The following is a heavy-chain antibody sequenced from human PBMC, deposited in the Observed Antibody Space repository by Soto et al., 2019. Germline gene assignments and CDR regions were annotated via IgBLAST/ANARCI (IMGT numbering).Heavy chain of an antibody. CDR2: ISGSGGST. Sequence: EVQLLESGGGLVQPGGSLRLSCAASGFTFSSYAMSWVRQAPGKGLEWVSAISGSGGSTYYADSVKGRFTISRDNSKRTLYLQMNSLRAEDTAVYYSAKVRGYYGSLDYWGHGTLVTVSS. J-gene: IGHJ4*01. CDR3: AKVRGYYGSLDY. V-gene: IGHV3-23*01. D-gene: IGHD3-10*01. CDR1: GFTFSSYA.